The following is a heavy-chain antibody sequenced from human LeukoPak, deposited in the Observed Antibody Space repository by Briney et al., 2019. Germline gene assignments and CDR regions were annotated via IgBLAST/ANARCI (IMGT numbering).Heavy chain of an antibody. Sequence: ASVKVSCKASGYTFTSYGISWVRQAPGQGLEWMGWISAYNGNTNYAQKLQGRVTMTTDTSTSTAYMELRSLRSDDTAVYYCARVLSVVLTAATNWFDPWGQGTLVPVSS. V-gene: IGHV1-18*01. D-gene: IGHD2-2*01. CDR3: ARVLSVVLTAATNWFDP. CDR2: ISAYNGNT. CDR1: GYTFTSYG. J-gene: IGHJ5*02.